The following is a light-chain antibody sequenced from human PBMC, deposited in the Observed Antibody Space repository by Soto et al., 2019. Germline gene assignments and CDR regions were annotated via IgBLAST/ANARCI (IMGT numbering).Light chain of an antibody. CDR2: EVT. Sequence: QSALTQPASVSGSPGQSITISCTGTSSDVGPYNSVSWYQQHPGKAPKLMIYEVTNRPSGFSNRFSGSKSGNTASLTISGLQAEDEADYYCSSFTTSVAYVFGIGTKLTVL. J-gene: IGLJ1*01. V-gene: IGLV2-14*01. CDR3: SSFTTSVAYV. CDR1: SSDVGPYNS.